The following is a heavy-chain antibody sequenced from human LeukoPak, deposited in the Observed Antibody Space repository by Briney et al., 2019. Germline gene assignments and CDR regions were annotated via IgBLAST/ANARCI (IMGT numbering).Heavy chain of an antibody. D-gene: IGHD3-3*01. CDR2: ISYDGSNK. V-gene: IGHV3-30-3*01. J-gene: IGHJ4*02. Sequence: AGRSLRLSCAASGFTFSSYAMHWVRQAPGKGLEWVAVISYDGSNKYYADSVKGRFTISRDNSKNTLYLQMNSLRAEDTAVYYCARDPTRGVYDFWSYFDYWGQGTLVTVSS. CDR1: GFTFSSYA. CDR3: ARDPTRGVYDFWSYFDY.